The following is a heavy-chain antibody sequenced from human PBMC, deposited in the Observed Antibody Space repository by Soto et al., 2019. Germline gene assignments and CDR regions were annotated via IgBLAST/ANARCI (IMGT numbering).Heavy chain of an antibody. CDR1: GWSFSGYY. Sequence: PSETLSLTCAVYGWSFSGYYWSWVRQPPGKGLEWIGEINHSGSTNYNPSLKSRVTISVDTSKNQFSLKLSSVTAADTAVYYCARKGIDRSWYIGFDYWGQGTLVTVSS. J-gene: IGHJ4*02. V-gene: IGHV4-34*01. D-gene: IGHD6-13*01. CDR2: INHSGST. CDR3: ARKGIDRSWYIGFDY.